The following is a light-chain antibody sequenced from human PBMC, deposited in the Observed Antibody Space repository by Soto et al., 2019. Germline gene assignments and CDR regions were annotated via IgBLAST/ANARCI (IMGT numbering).Light chain of an antibody. CDR3: VLYMGSGIWV. CDR2: STG. CDR1: FGSVSNRYY. V-gene: IGLV8-61*01. J-gene: IGLJ3*02. Sequence: QTVVTQEPSFSVSPGGTVTLTCGVSFGSVSNRYYPSWYQQTPGQAPRTLIYSTGTRSSGVPDRFSGSIVGNKAALTISGAQADDESDYYCVLYMGSGIWVFGGGTKLTVL.